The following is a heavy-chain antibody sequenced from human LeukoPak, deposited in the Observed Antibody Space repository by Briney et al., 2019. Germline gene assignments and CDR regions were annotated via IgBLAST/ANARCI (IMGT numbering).Heavy chain of an antibody. CDR3: ARLLDNDSSGHPDTFDM. V-gene: IGHV4-59*11. CDR1: DGSISCHY. Sequence: SETLSLTCNVSDGSISCHYWSWIRQPPGKGLDWIGYIYYSGRTKYNPSLQSRVTISVDTSKSHFSLKLTSVTAADTAVYYCARLLDNDSSGHPDTFDMWGQGTMVTVSS. D-gene: IGHD3-22*01. J-gene: IGHJ3*02. CDR2: IYYSGRT.